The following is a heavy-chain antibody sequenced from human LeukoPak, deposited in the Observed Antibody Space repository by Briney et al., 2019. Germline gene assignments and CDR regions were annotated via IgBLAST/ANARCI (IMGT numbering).Heavy chain of an antibody. J-gene: IGHJ6*03. CDR1: GGSISSSSYY. CDR3: ARDTRYYYYMDV. V-gene: IGHV4-61*01. CDR2: VDYSGST. Sequence: SETLSLTCTVSGGSISSSSYYWSWIRQPPGKGLEWIGYVDYSGSTNYNPSLKSRVTISVDTSKNQFSLKLSSVTAADTAVYYCARDTRYYYYMDVWGKGTTVTVSS.